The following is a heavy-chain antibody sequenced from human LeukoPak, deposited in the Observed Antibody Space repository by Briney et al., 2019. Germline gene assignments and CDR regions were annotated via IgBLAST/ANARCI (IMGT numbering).Heavy chain of an antibody. CDR1: VFTYSIYP. J-gene: IGHJ4*02. Sequence: GGPVRLSCAPSVFTYSIYPMRGARDARGGGGVCVLAISGSGGSTYYADSVKGRFTISRDNSKNTLYLQMNSLRAEDTAVYYCAKDDKRLNSLADWGQGTLVTVSS. V-gene: IGHV3-23*01. D-gene: IGHD3-16*01. CDR2: ISGSGGST. CDR3: AKDDKRLNSLAD.